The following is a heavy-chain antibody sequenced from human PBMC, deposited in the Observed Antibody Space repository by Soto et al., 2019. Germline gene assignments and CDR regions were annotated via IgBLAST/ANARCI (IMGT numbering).Heavy chain of an antibody. J-gene: IGHJ6*02. CDR2: ISYDGSNK. D-gene: IGHD1-1*01. CDR1: GFTFSSYA. V-gene: IGHV3-30-3*01. CDR3: ARTRATAGMDV. Sequence: GGSLRLACAASGFTFSSYAMHWVRQAPGKGLEWVAVISYDGSNKYYADSVKGRFTISRDNSKNTLYLQMNSLRAEDTAVYYCARTRATAGMDVWGQGTTVTAP.